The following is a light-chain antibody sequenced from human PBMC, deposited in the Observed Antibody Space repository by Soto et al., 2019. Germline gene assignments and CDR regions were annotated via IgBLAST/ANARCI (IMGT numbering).Light chain of an antibody. CDR1: QSVGPN. CDR2: GVS. J-gene: IGKJ1*01. V-gene: IGKV3-15*01. Sequence: EIVLTQSPDNLSVSPGESATLSCRASQSVGPNLVWYQQKFGQAPRLLIYGVSTRATGVPARFSGSGSGTEFILTISSLQPDDFATYYCQQYNSYSPWTFGQGTKVDIK. CDR3: QQYNSYSPWT.